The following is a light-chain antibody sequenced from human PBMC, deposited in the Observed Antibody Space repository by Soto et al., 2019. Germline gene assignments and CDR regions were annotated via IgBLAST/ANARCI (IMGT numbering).Light chain of an antibody. Sequence: DIQMTQSPSSLSASVGDRVTITCQASQDISNDLSWYQQRPGKAPKLLIYDSSNLETGVPSRFSGGGSGTHFTFTISSLQPEDIATYYCQQSDSLPLTFGGGTKVDIK. CDR3: QQSDSLPLT. CDR1: QDISND. J-gene: IGKJ4*01. CDR2: DSS. V-gene: IGKV1-33*01.